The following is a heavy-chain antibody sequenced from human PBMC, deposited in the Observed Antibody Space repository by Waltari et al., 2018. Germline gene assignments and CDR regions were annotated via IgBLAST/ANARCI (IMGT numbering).Heavy chain of an antibody. CDR3: VRDSSGTY. CDR2: INCDGSST. J-gene: IGHJ4*02. D-gene: IGHD3-22*01. CDR1: GFTFSSHW. V-gene: IGHV3-74*01. Sequence: EVQLVESGGGLVQPGGSLRLSYAASGFTFSSHWMYWVRQTPGKGLVWVSGINCDGSSTSYADSVKGRVTISRDNAKNTLYLQMNSLRAEDTAVYYCVRDSSGTYWGQGTQVTVSS.